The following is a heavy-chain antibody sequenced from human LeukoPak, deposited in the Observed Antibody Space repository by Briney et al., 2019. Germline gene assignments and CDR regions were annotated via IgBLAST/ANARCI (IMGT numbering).Heavy chain of an antibody. CDR3: ARGTTIFGVVTAPYYYYMDV. J-gene: IGHJ6*03. CDR2: IIPIFGTA. D-gene: IGHD3-3*01. CDR1: GGTFSSYA. Sequence: SVKVSCKASGGTFSSYAISWVRQAPGQGLEWMGGIIPIFGTANYAQKFQGRVTITTDESTSTAYMELSSLRSEDTAVYYCARGTTIFGVVTAPYYYYMDVWSKGTTVTVSS. V-gene: IGHV1-69*05.